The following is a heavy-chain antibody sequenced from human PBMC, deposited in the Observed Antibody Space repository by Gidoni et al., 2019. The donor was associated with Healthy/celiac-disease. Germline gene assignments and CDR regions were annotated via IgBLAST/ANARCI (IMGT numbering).Heavy chain of an antibody. V-gene: IGHV1-8*01. D-gene: IGHD3-10*01. CDR1: GYTFNRYD. CDR2: MNPNSGNT. Sequence: QVQLVQSGAEVKKPGASVKVSCKASGYTFNRYDIHWVRQATGQGLEWMGWMNPNSGNTGYAQKFQGRVTMTRNTSISTAYMELSSLRSEDTAVYYCARALRITMVRGVIITEPNWFDPWGQGTLVTVSS. CDR3: ARALRITMVRGVIITEPNWFDP. J-gene: IGHJ5*02.